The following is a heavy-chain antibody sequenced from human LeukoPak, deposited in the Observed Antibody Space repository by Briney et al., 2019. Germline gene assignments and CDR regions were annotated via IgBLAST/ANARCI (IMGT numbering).Heavy chain of an antibody. D-gene: IGHD3-3*01. CDR3: ARHQYYDFWSGYPTNDY. J-gene: IGHJ4*02. Sequence: GESLKISRKGSGYSFTSYWISWVRQMPGKGLEWMGRIDPSDSYTNYSPSFQGHVTISADKSISTAYLQWSSLKASDTAMYYCARHQYYDFWSGYPTNDYWGQGTLVTVSS. CDR1: GYSFTSYW. CDR2: IDPSDSYT. V-gene: IGHV5-10-1*01.